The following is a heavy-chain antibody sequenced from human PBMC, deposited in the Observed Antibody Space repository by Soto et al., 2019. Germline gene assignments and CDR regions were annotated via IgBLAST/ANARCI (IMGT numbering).Heavy chain of an antibody. CDR3: ASCLGYSSSWPKARFTYYYYYGMDV. CDR2: ISGSGGST. J-gene: IGHJ6*02. V-gene: IGHV3-23*01. CDR1: GFTFSSYA. Sequence: GGSLRLSCAASGFTFSSYAMSWVRQAPGKGLEWVSAISGSGGSTYYADSVKGRFTISRDNSKNTLYLQMNSLRAEDTAVYYCASCLGYSSSWPKARFTYYYYYGMDVWGQGTTVTVSS. D-gene: IGHD6-13*01.